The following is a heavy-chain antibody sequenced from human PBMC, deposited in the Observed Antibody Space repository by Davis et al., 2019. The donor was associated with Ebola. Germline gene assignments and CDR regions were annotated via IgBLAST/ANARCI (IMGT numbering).Heavy chain of an antibody. CDR2: INWNGGST. CDR1: GFTFDDYG. Sequence: GESLKISCAASGFTFDDYGMSWVRQAPGKGLEWVSGINWNGGSTGYADSVKGRFTISRDNAKNTLYLQMNSLRAEDTAVYYCARDRRYSSSWSYYYYGMDVWGQGTTVTVSS. V-gene: IGHV3-20*04. CDR3: ARDRRYSSSWSYYYYGMDV. D-gene: IGHD6-13*01. J-gene: IGHJ6*02.